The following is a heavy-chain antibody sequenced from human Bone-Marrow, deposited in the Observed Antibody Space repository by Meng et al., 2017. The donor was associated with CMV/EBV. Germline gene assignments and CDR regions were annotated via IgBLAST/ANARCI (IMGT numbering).Heavy chain of an antibody. Sequence: GESLKISCAASGFTFSSYSMNWVRQAPGKGLEWVSSISSSSSYIYYADSVKGRFTISRDNAKNSLYLQMNSLRAEDTAVYYGARDSSIAAAALSEYYYYYYGMDVWGQGTTVTVSS. D-gene: IGHD6-13*01. V-gene: IGHV3-21*01. J-gene: IGHJ6*02. CDR1: GFTFSSYS. CDR2: ISSSSSYI. CDR3: ARDSSIAAAALSEYYYYYYGMDV.